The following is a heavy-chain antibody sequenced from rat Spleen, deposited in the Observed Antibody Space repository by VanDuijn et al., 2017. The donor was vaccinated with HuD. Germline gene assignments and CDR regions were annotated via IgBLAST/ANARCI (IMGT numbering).Heavy chain of an antibody. D-gene: IGHD2-7*01. Sequence: EVQLVESGGGFVQPGRSLKLSCAASGFTFSNYGMAWVCQAPTKGLEWVTTISYDGSRTYYRDSVKGRFTISRDNGKSILYLEMDSLRSEDMATYYCVRQGYLRDWYFDFWGQGVMVTVSS. CDR1: GFTFSNYG. V-gene: IGHV5-29*01. J-gene: IGHJ2*01. CDR2: ISYDGSRT. CDR3: VRQGYLRDWYFDF.